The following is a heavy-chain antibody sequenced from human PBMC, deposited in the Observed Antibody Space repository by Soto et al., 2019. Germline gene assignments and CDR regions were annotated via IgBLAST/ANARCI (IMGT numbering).Heavy chain of an antibody. D-gene: IGHD5-12*01. V-gene: IGHV3-49*03. J-gene: IGHJ3*02. CDR1: GFTFSSYA. CDR3: TSAGYSGYADDI. Sequence: GGSLRLSCAASGFTFSSYAMSWFRQAPGKGLEWVGFIRSKAYGGTTEYAASVKGRFTISRDDSKSIAYLQMNSLKTEDTAVYYCTSAGYSGYADDIWGQGTMVTVSS. CDR2: IRSKAYGGTT.